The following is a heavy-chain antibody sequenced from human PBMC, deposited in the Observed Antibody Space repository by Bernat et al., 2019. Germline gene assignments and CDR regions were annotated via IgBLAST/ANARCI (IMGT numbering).Heavy chain of an antibody. D-gene: IGHD2-15*01. V-gene: IGHV3-30*18. Sequence: QVQLVESGGGVVQPGRSLRLSCAASGFTFSSYGMHWVRQAPGKGLEWVAVISYDGSNKYYADSVKGRFTISRDNSKNTLYLQMNSLRAEDTAVYYSAKDRRDIVVVVAQQYHFDYWGQGTLVTVSS. CDR3: AKDRRDIVVVVAQQYHFDY. CDR2: ISYDGSNK. J-gene: IGHJ4*02. CDR1: GFTFSSYG.